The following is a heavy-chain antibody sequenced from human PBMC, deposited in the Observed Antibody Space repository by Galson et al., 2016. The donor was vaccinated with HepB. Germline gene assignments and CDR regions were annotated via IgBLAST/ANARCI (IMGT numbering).Heavy chain of an antibody. J-gene: IGHJ4*02. CDR1: GGSISGSSSY. CDR3: ARHLWFGEPHTDY. CDR2: IFYSGNT. D-gene: IGHD3-10*01. Sequence: ETLSLTCTVSGGSISGSSSYWGWIRQPPGKGLEWIGSIFYSGNTFYNPSLKSRVTISVDTSKNKFSLKLSSVTAADTAVYYCARHLWFGEPHTDYWGQGTLVTVSS. V-gene: IGHV4-39*01.